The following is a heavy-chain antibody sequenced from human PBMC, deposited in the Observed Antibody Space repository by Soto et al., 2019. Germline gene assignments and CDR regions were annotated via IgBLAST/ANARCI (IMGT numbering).Heavy chain of an antibody. CDR1: GGSISSGGFS. CDR3: ARTSMTRQGPPLL. V-gene: IGHV4-30-2*01. CDR2: IFHSGNT. J-gene: IGHJ4*02. Sequence: QLQLQESDSGLVKPSETLSLTCAVSGGSISSGGFSWSWIRQPPGKGLEWIGYIFHSGNTYYNPSLRSRVTISIDASKNRFSLQLSSVTVAGTAVYYCARTSMTRQGPPLLWGQGTLVTVSS. D-gene: IGHD5-18*01.